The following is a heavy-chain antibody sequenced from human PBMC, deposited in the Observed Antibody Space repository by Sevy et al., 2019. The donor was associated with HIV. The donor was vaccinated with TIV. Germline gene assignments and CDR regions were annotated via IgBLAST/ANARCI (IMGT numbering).Heavy chain of an antibody. CDR1: GFTFSSYG. V-gene: IGHV3-33*01. J-gene: IGHJ6*02. CDR3: ARAPRSYSSSSDYYYYGMDV. D-gene: IGHD6-6*01. Sequence: GGSLRLSCAASGFTFSSYGMHWVRQAPGKGLEWVAVIWYDGSNKYYADSVKGRFTISRDNSKNTLYLQMNSLRAEDTAVYYCARAPRSYSSSSDYYYYGMDVWGQGTTVTVSS. CDR2: IWYDGSNK.